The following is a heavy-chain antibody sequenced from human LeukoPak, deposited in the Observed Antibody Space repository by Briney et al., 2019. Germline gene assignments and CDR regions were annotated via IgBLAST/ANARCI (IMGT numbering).Heavy chain of an antibody. CDR3: AREAAMEAFDI. J-gene: IGHJ3*02. V-gene: IGHV1-46*01. Sequence: GASVKVSCKASGYTFTSYYVHWVRQAPGQGLEWMGIINPSGGSTSYAQKFQGGVTMTRDTSTSTVYMELSSLRSEDTAVYYCAREAAMEAFDIWGQGTMVTVSS. CDR2: INPSGGST. D-gene: IGHD5-18*01. CDR1: GYTFTSYY.